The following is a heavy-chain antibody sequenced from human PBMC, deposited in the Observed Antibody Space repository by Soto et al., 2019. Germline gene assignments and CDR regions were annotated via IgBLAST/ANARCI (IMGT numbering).Heavy chain of an antibody. V-gene: IGHV1-24*01. Sequence: ASVKVSCKVSGYTLTELSMHWVRQAPGKGLEWMGGFDPEDGETIYAQKFQGRVTMTEDTSTDTAYMELSSLRSEDTAVYYCATATGPLYNWNDVYYYYGMDVWGQGTTVTVSS. J-gene: IGHJ6*02. CDR1: GYTLTELS. CDR2: FDPEDGET. D-gene: IGHD1-20*01. CDR3: ATATGPLYNWNDVYYYYGMDV.